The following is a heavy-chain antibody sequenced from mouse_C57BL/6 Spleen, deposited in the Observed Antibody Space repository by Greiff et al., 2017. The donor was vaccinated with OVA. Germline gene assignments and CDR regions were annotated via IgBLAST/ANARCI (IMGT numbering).Heavy chain of an antibody. J-gene: IGHJ1*03. CDR1: GYTFTTYP. D-gene: IGHD1-1*01. CDR3: ARGPYYYGSSYWYFDV. CDR2: FHPYNDDT. Sequence: QVQLQQSGAELVKPGASVKMSCKASGYTFTTYPIEWMKQNHGKSLEWIGNFHPYNDDTKYNEKFKGKATLTVEKSSSTVYLELSRLTSDDSAVYYSARGPYYYGSSYWYFDVWGTGTTVTVSS. V-gene: IGHV1-47*01.